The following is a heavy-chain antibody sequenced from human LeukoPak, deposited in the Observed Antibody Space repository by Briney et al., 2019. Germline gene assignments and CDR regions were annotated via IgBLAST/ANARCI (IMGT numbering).Heavy chain of an antibody. D-gene: IGHD2-8*02. CDR2: INLNSGGT. CDR1: GYTLTDYY. Sequence: ASVKVSCKASGYTLTDYYMNWARQAPGQGLEWMGWINLNSGGTNYAQKFQGRVTVTRDTSISTAYMELSSLRSDDTAVYYCSYSGYGWDVIRFDYWGQGTLVTVSS. V-gene: IGHV1-2*02. CDR3: SYSGYGWDVIRFDY. J-gene: IGHJ4*02.